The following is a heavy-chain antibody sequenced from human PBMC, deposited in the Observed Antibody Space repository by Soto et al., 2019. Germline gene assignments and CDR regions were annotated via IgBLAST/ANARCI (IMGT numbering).Heavy chain of an antibody. J-gene: IGHJ6*01. Sequence: QVQLVQSGAEVKKPGASVKVSCKASGYTFTSYGISWVRQAPGQGLEWMGWISAYNGNTNYAQKLQGRVTMTTDTSTSTAYMALRSLRSDDTAVYYSASWRYQGYFYYSGMDVWGQGTTVTVSS. CDR3: ASWRYQGYFYYSGMDV. D-gene: IGHD3-9*01. CDR1: GYTFTSYG. V-gene: IGHV1-18*01. CDR2: ISAYNGNT.